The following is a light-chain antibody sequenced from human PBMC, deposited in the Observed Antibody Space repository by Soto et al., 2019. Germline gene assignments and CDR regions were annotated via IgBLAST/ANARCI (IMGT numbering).Light chain of an antibody. CDR1: SSNIGSET. CDR3: AAWDDSLKGWV. CDR2: ANN. V-gene: IGLV1-44*01. J-gene: IGLJ3*02. Sequence: QPVLTQPPSASGTPGQRVTISCSGSSSNIGSETVNWYQQVPGTAPKLLIYANNQRPSEVPDRFSVSKSGTSASLAIGGLKSEDEADYYCAAWDDSLKGWVFGGGTQLTVL.